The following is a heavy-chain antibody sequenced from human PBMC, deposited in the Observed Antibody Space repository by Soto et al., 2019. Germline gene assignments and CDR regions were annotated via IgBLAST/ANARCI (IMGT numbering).Heavy chain of an antibody. J-gene: IGHJ4*02. CDR1: GFTFSSYG. CDR3: AKSKYDFWSGYAFDY. D-gene: IGHD3-3*01. V-gene: IGHV3-30*18. CDR2: ISYDGSNK. Sequence: QVQLVESGGGVVQPGRSLRLSCAASGFTFSSYGMHWVRQAPGKGLEWVAVISYDGSNKYYADPVKGRFTISIDNSKNTLYLQMNSLRAEDTAVYYCAKSKYDFWSGYAFDYWGQGTLVTVSS.